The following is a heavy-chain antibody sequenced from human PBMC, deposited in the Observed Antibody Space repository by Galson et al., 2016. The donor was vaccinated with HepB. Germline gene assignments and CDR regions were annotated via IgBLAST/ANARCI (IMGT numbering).Heavy chain of an antibody. V-gene: IGHV3-11*01. J-gene: IGHJ6*02. CDR3: VRGDYGFDS. D-gene: IGHD3-3*01. CDR2: ISARSDVI. Sequence: SLRLSCAASGFMFSAYVMDWIRQTPEKGLQCIAYISARSDVIYHVDSVEGRFTISRDNAQSSLFLQMNSLTVEDSAIYYCVRGDYGFDSWGQGTTVTVSS. CDR1: GFMFSAYV.